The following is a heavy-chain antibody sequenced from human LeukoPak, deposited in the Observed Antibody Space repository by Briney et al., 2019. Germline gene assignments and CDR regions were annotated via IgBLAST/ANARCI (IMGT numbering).Heavy chain of an antibody. CDR2: INPNRGGK. J-gene: IGHJ4*02. V-gene: IGHV1-2*02. D-gene: IGHD2-15*01. CDR1: GYTFTGYY. CDR3: ASRPDQHLLYYFDY. Sequence: ASVQVSCKASGYTFTGYYMHWVRQAPGQGLAWMGWINPNRGGKKYAQKFQGRVTMTSDASISTAYMEMSSLRSDDTAVYYCASRPDQHLLYYFDYWGQGALVTVSS.